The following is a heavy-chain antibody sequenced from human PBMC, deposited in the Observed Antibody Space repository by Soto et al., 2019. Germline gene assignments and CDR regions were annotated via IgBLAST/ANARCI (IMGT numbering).Heavy chain of an antibody. CDR3: ARDRGFWSGLTYYYGMDV. Sequence: EVQLVESGGGLVQPGGSLRLSCAASGFTFSSYSMNWVRQAPGKGLEWVSSISSSSSYIYYADSVKGRFTISRDNAKNSLYLQMNSLRAEDTAVYYCARDRGFWSGLTYYYGMDVWGQGTTVTVSS. CDR1: GFTFSSYS. J-gene: IGHJ6*02. D-gene: IGHD3-3*01. CDR2: ISSSSSYI. V-gene: IGHV3-21*01.